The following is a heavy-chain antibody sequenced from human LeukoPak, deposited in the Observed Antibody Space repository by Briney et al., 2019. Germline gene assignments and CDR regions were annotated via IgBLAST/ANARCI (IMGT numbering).Heavy chain of an antibody. Sequence: AAVNVSCKASVHTFIVCFMHAVGQAPGQGLAGMGWINPNSGGTNYALKCQGRVTMTRDTSISTAYMELSRLSSDDTAVYYCAVWSGESNFDYWGQGTLVTVSS. D-gene: IGHD2-21*01. J-gene: IGHJ4*02. CDR2: INPNSGGT. CDR3: AVWSGESNFDY. CDR1: VHTFIVCF. V-gene: IGHV1-2*02.